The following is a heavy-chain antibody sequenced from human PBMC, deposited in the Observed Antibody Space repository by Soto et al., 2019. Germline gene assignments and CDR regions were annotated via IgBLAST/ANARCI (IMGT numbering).Heavy chain of an antibody. CDR2: INHSGST. J-gene: IGHJ6*02. CDR3: ASGYDILTGYYSYGMDV. CDR1: GGSISSYY. D-gene: IGHD3-9*01. V-gene: IGHV4-34*01. Sequence: SETLSLTCTVSGGSISSYYWSWIRQPPGKGLEWIGEINHSGSTNYNPSLKSRVTISVDTSKNQFSLRLSSVTAADTAVYYCASGYDILTGYYSYGMDVWGQGTTVTVSS.